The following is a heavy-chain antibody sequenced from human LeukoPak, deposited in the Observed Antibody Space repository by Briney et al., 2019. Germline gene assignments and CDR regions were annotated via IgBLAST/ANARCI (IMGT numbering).Heavy chain of an antibody. CDR2: ISGDSSAT. Sequence: PGGSLRLSCAASGFTFSSYSMNWVRQAPGKGLEWVSYISGDSSATYYADSVKGRFTISRDNAKNSLYVQRNRLRDEDTAVYYCARVGLAADGTQFDYWGQGTLVTVSS. CDR3: ARVGLAADGTQFDY. J-gene: IGHJ4*02. CDR1: GFTFSSYS. D-gene: IGHD6-13*01. V-gene: IGHV3-48*02.